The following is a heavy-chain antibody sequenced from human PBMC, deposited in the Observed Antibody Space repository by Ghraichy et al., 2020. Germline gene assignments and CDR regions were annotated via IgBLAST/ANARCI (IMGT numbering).Heavy chain of an antibody. D-gene: IGHD2-15*01. CDR3: AKDRGGIIVVVVAATLDY. CDR2: ISGSGGST. CDR1: GFTFSSYA. J-gene: IGHJ4*02. V-gene: IGHV3-23*01. Sequence: GESLRLSCAASGFTFSSYAMSWVRQAPGKGLEWVSAISGSGGSTYYADSVKGRFTISRDNSKNTLYLQMNSLRAEDTAVYYCAKDRGGIIVVVVAATLDYWGQGTLVTVSS.